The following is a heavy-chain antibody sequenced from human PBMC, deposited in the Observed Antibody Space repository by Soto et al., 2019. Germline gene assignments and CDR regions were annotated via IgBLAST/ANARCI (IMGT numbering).Heavy chain of an antibody. D-gene: IGHD3-3*01. CDR3: AHRLESGYFNNWFDP. Sequence: SGPTLVKPTQTLTLTCTFSGFSLSTSGVGVGWIRQPPGKALEWLALIYWDDDKRYSPSLKSRLTITKDTSKNQVVLTMTNMDAVDTATYYCAHRLESGYFNNWFDPWGQGTLVTVSS. CDR2: IYWDDDK. CDR1: GFSLSTSGVG. J-gene: IGHJ5*02. V-gene: IGHV2-5*02.